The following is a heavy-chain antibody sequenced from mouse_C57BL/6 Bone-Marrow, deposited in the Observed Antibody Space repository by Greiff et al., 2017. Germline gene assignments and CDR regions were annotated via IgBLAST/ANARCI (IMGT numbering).Heavy chain of an antibody. CDR1: GFSLTSYG. V-gene: IGHV2-4*01. J-gene: IGHJ3*01. Sequence: QVHVKQSGPGLVQPSQSLSITCTVSGFSLTSYGVHWVRQPPGKGLEWLGVIWSGGSTDYNAAFISRLSISKDNSKSQVFFKMNSLQADDTAIYYCAISFAYWGQGTLVTVSA. CDR2: IWSGGST. CDR3: AISFAY.